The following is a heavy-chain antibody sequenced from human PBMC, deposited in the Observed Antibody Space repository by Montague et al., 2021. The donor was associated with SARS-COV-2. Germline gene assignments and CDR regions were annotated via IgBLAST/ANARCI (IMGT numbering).Heavy chain of an antibody. J-gene: IGHJ4*02. CDR1: GGSFSDYH. CDR2: INHSGNT. Sequence: SETLSLTCAVYGGSFSDYHWSWIRQPPGQGLEWIGEINHSGNTNYNPSLKSRVTISRDTSRNQFSLKLTSVTAADTAVYFCARGHLSVSMIVVVFTSASYYFDYWGQGALVTVSS. V-gene: IGHV4-34*01. D-gene: IGHD3-22*01. CDR3: ARGHLSVSMIVVVFTSASYYFDY.